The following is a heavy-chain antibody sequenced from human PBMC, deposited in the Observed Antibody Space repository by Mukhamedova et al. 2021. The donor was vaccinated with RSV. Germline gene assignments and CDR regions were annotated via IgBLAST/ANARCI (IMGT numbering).Heavy chain of an antibody. V-gene: IGHV3-11*06. Sequence: TISRDNAKNSLYLQMNSLRAEDTAVYYCARDDRITMVRGGGDDAFDIWGQGTMVTVSS. CDR3: ARDDRITMVRGGGDDAFDI. D-gene: IGHD3-10*01. J-gene: IGHJ3*02.